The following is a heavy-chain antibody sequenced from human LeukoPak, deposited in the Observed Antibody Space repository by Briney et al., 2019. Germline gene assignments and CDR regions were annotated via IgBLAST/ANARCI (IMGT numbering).Heavy chain of an antibody. V-gene: IGHV4-59*01. CDR1: GGSISSYY. Sequence: SETLSLTCTVSGGSISSYYWSWIRQPPGKGLEWIGYIYHSGSTNYNPSLKSRVTISVDTSKNQFSLKLSSVTAADTAVYYCARVGLGYCSGGSCYSWWFDPWGQGTLVTVSS. CDR2: IYHSGST. CDR3: ARVGLGYCSGGSCYSWWFDP. D-gene: IGHD2-15*01. J-gene: IGHJ5*02.